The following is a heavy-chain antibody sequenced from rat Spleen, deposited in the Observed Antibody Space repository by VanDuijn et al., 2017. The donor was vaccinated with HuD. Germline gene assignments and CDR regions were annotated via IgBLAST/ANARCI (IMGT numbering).Heavy chain of an antibody. D-gene: IGHD1-5*01. Sequence: EVQLVESGGGLVQPGRSMKLSCAASGFTFSNYDMAWVRQAPTKGLEWVASISYDGSSTYYRDSVKGRFTISRDNAKSTLYLQMDSLRSEDTATYYCTTLGVQLGYVMDAWGQGASVTVSS. V-gene: IGHV5-20*01. J-gene: IGHJ4*01. CDR1: GFTFSNYD. CDR3: TTLGVQLGYVMDA. CDR2: ISYDGSST.